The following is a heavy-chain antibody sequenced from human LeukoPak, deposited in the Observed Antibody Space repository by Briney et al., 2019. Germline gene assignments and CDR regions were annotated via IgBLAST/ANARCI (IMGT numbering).Heavy chain of an antibody. CDR3: AKSNGYGLVDI. V-gene: IGHV4-4*07. D-gene: IGHD3-10*01. J-gene: IGHJ3*02. Sequence: PSETLSLTCSVSGGSISSYYWSWIRQPAGKGLEWIGRIYSSGTITYNPSLQSRVTMSVDTSKNGFSLKMSSVTAADTAVYYCAKSNGYGLVDIWGQGTMVTVSS. CDR2: IYSSGTI. CDR1: GGSISSYY.